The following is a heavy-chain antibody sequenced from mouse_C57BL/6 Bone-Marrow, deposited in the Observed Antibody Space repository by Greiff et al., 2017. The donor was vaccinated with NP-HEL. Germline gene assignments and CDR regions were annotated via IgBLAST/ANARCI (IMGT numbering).Heavy chain of an antibody. CDR1: GYSITSGYY. Sequence: VQLKESGPGLVKPSQSLSLPCSVTGYSITSGYYCNWIRQFPGNKLEWMGYISYDGSNNYNPSLKNRISITRDTSKNQFFLKLTSLTTEDTATYYCARATGTEDAMDYWGQGTSVTVSS. J-gene: IGHJ4*01. CDR2: ISYDGSN. D-gene: IGHD4-1*02. V-gene: IGHV3-6*01. CDR3: ARATGTEDAMDY.